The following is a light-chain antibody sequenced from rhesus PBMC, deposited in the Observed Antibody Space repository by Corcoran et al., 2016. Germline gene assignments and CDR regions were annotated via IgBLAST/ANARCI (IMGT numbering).Light chain of an antibody. CDR1: QGISSW. CDR2: KES. V-gene: IGKV1-21*01. CDR3: QQYNSAPRT. Sequence: DIQMTQSPSSLSASVGDRVTITCRASQGISSWLAWYQQKPGNAPKLLINKESSLQSGVPSRFSGSGYGTDFTLTFSILQPEDFVTYYCQQYNSAPRTFGQVTKVEIK. J-gene: IGKJ1*01.